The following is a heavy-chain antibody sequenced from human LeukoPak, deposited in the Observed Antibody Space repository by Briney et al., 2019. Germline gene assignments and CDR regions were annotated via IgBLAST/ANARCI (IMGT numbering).Heavy chain of an antibody. J-gene: IGHJ3*02. Sequence: SQTLSLTCAVSGGSISSGGYYWSWIRRPPGEGLEWIGEINHSGSTNYNPSLKSRVTISVDTSKNQFSLKLSSVTAADTAVYYCAGYGGNPRKAFDIWGQGTMVTVSS. CDR3: AGYGGNPRKAFDI. V-gene: IGHV4-30-2*01. CDR1: GGSISSGGYY. CDR2: INHSGST. D-gene: IGHD4-23*01.